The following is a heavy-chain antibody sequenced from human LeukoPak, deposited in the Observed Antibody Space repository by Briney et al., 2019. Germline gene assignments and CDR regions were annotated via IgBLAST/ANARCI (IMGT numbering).Heavy chain of an antibody. J-gene: IGHJ5*02. CDR2: ISSSSSYI. CDR1: GFTFSSYS. Sequence: GGSLRLSCAASGFTFSSYSMNWVRQAPGKGLEWVSSISSSSSYIYYADSVKGRFTISRDNAKNSLYLQMNSLRAEDTAVYYCARGSLSLPDWFDPWGQGTLVTVSS. CDR3: ARGSLSLPDWFDP. D-gene: IGHD3-16*02. V-gene: IGHV3-21*01.